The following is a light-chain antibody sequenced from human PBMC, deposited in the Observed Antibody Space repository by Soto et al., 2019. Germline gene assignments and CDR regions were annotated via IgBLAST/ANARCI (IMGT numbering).Light chain of an antibody. J-gene: IGKJ5*01. CDR3: MQGTHWPIT. CDR2: KVS. Sequence: EVVMTQSPLSLPVTLVQPASISCRSSQSLVHSDGIAYFSWFQQRPGRSPRRLIYKVSNRDSGVPARFSGSGSGTDFALKISRVEAEDVGVYYCMQGTHWPITFGQGTRLEIK. V-gene: IGKV2-30*02. CDR1: QSLVHSDGIAY.